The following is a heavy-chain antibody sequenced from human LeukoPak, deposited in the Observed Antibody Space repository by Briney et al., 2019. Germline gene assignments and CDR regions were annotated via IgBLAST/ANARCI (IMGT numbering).Heavy chain of an antibody. CDR3: AKCKASGSYYNNNFDY. CDR1: GFTFSSYG. Sequence: GGSLRLSCAASGFTFSSYGMHWVRQAPGKGLEWVAGISYDGSNKYYADSVKGRFTISRDNAKNSLYLQMNSLRAEDTAVYYCAKCKASGSYYNNNFDYWGQGTLVTVSS. V-gene: IGHV3-30*18. D-gene: IGHD3-10*01. CDR2: ISYDGSNK. J-gene: IGHJ4*02.